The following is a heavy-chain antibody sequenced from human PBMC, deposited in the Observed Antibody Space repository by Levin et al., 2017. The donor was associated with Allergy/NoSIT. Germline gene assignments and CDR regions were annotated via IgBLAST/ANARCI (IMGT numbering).Heavy chain of an antibody. CDR2: TYYRSKWYN. D-gene: IGHD6-13*01. CDR3: ARAPVYSSSWFRVGNNWFDP. CDR1: GDSVSSNSAA. Sequence: SETLSLTCAISGDSVSSNSAAWNWIRQSPSRGLEWLGRTYYRSKWYNDYAVSVKSRITINPDTSKNQFSLQLNSVTPEDTAVYYCARAPVYSSSWFRVGNNWFDPWGQGTLVTVSS. J-gene: IGHJ5*02. V-gene: IGHV6-1*01.